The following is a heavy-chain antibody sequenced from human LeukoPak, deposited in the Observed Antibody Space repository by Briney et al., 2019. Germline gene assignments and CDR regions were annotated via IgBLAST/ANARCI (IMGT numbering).Heavy chain of an antibody. J-gene: IGHJ6*03. D-gene: IGHD3-3*02. CDR3: ARDKRFSYYCYMDV. Sequence: PSETLSLTCTVSGDFISSSNYYWSWIRQPAGKGLEWIGRIYTSGSTNYNPSLKSRVTISVDTSKNQFSLKLSSVTAADTAVDYCARDKRFSYYCYMDVWGKGTTVTVSS. CDR1: GDFISSSNYY. CDR2: IYTSGST. V-gene: IGHV4-61*02.